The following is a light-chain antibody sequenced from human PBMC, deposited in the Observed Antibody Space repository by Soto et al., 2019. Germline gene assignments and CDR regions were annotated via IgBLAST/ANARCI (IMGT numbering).Light chain of an antibody. CDR3: ETWDSNTRV. Sequence: SVLTQSSSASTSLGSSVKLTCTLSSGHSSYIIAWHQQQPGKAPRYLMKLEGSGSYNKGSGVPDRFSGSSSGADRYLTISNLQFEDQANYYCETWDSNTRVFGGGTKLTLL. CDR2: LEGSGSY. J-gene: IGLJ2*01. V-gene: IGLV4-60*02. CDR1: SGHSSYI.